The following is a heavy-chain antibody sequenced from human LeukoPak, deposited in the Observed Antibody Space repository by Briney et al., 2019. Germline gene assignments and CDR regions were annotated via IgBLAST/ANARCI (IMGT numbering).Heavy chain of an antibody. CDR1: GGSFSGYY. J-gene: IGHJ2*01. D-gene: IGHD1-26*01. CDR3: ARWSGVVGTARGWYFDL. CDR2: INHSGST. Sequence: SETLSLTCAVYGGSFSGYYWSWIRQPPGKGLEWIGEINHSGSTNYNPSLKSRVTISVDTSKNQFSLKLSSVTAADTAVYYCARWSGVVGTARGWYFDLWGRGTLVTVSS. V-gene: IGHV4-34*01.